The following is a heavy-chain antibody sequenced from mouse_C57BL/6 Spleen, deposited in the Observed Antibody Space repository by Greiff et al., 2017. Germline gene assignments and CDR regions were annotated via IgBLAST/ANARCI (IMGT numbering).Heavy chain of an antibody. Sequence: EVQLQQSGPELVKPGASVKISCKASGYTFTDYYMNWVKQSHGKSLEWIGDINPNNGGTSYNQKFKGKATLTVDKSSSTAYMELRSLTSEDSAVYYCARQREDGYLDYWGQGTTLTVSS. CDR2: INPNNGGT. CDR1: GYTFTDYY. CDR3: ARQREDGYLDY. D-gene: IGHD2-3*01. V-gene: IGHV1-26*01. J-gene: IGHJ2*01.